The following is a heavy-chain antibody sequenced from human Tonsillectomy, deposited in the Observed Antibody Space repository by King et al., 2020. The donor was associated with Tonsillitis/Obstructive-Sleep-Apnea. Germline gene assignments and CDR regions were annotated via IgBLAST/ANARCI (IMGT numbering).Heavy chain of an antibody. V-gene: IGHV3-15*01. Sequence: VQLVESGGGLVRPGGSLRLSCATSGFTFNNAWMIWVRQAPGKGLEWVGRSKSKTDGGTTDYAAPVKGRFTISRDYSKNTLYLQMTSLKTADTAVYYCTTRSHGTWGQGTLVTVSS. J-gene: IGHJ5*02. CDR2: SKSKTDGGTT. CDR1: GFTFNNAW. D-gene: IGHD5-24*01. CDR3: TTRSHGT.